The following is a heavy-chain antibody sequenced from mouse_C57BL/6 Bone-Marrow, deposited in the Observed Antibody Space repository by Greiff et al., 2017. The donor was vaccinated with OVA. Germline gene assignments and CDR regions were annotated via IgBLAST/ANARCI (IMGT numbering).Heavy chain of an antibody. CDR2: IDPSDSYT. V-gene: IGHV1-69*01. CDR3: ARRPSDY. CDR1: GYTFTSYW. Sequence: QVQLKQPGAELVMPGASVKLSCKASGYTFTSYWMHWVKQRPGQGLEWIGEIDPSDSYTNYNQKFKGKSTLTVDKSSSTAYMQLSSLTSEDSAVYYCARRPSDYWGQGTTLTVSS. J-gene: IGHJ2*01.